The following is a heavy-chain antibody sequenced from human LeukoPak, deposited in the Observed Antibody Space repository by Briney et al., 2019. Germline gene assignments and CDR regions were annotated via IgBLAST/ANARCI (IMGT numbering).Heavy chain of an antibody. J-gene: IGHJ4*02. CDR3: ARGALTYYYDY. Sequence: GGSLRLSCAASGFTFSDYYMSWIRQAPGKGLEWVSYTSFSGNTISYADSVKGRFTFSRDNAKNSLFLQMNSLRAEDTAVYYCARGALTYYYDYWGQGTLVAVSP. V-gene: IGHV3-11*01. CDR2: TSFSGNTI. D-gene: IGHD4/OR15-4a*01. CDR1: GFTFSDYY.